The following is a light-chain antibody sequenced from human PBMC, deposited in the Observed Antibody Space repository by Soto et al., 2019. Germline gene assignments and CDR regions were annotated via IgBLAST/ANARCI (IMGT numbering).Light chain of an antibody. CDR1: QSVDTY. CDR3: QQRSNWPPWT. Sequence: EVVLTQSPATLSLSPAERATLSCRASQSVDTYLAWYQQKPGQPPRLLIYDASNRATGIPARFSGSGSGTDFTLTITTLEPEDFAVYYCQQRSNWPPWTFGPGTKV. CDR2: DAS. J-gene: IGKJ3*01. V-gene: IGKV3-11*01.